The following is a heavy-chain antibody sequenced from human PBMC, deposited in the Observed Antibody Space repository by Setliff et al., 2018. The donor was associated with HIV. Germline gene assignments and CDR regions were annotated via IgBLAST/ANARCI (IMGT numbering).Heavy chain of an antibody. J-gene: IGHJ4*02. CDR3: GRGPRIVGASWAVIDY. CDR2: TSHNGES. V-gene: IGHV4-34*01. CDR1: GGSFNDYS. D-gene: IGHD1-26*01. Sequence: LSLTCAVYGGSFNDYSWTWIRQAPGKGLEWIGETSHNGESSYNTSLTSRVTISVDTSKSQISLTLTSLTTADTAVYYCGRGPRIVGASWAVIDYWGQGKPVTVSS.